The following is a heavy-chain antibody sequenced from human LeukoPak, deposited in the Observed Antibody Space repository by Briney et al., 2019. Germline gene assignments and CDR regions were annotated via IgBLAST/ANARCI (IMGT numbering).Heavy chain of an antibody. CDR2: TYYRSKWYN. V-gene: IGHV6-1*01. CDR1: GDSVSSNSAA. Sequence: SQTLSLTCAISGDSVSSNSAAWNWIRQSPSRGLEWLGRTYYRSKWYNDYAVSVKSRITINPDTSKNQFSLQLNSVTPEDTAVYYCARGETQLIGYCSSTSCYPFDYWGQGTLVAVSS. J-gene: IGHJ4*02. CDR3: ARGETQLIGYCSSTSCYPFDY. D-gene: IGHD2-2*01.